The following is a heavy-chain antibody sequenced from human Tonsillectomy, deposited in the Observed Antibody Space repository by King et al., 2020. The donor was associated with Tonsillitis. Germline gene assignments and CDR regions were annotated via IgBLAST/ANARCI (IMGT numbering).Heavy chain of an antibody. Sequence: DVQLVESGGGLVQPGRSLRLSCAASGFTFNDYAMNWVRQVPGKGLEWVSGISWNSGTVGYADSVRGRFTISRDSAENSLYLLMNSLRPEDTAFYYCVKSAYHDSSGSLLAGSPFDSWGQGTLVTVSS. CDR2: ISWNSGTV. D-gene: IGHD3-22*01. CDR1: GFTFNDYA. CDR3: VKSAYHDSSGSLLAGSPFDS. J-gene: IGHJ4*02. V-gene: IGHV3-9*01.